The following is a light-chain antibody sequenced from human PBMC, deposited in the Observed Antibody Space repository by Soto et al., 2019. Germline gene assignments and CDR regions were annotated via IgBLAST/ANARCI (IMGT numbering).Light chain of an antibody. CDR1: QSFSSTY. J-gene: IGKJ2*01. CDR2: DAS. CDR3: QQYGGSPYT. V-gene: IGKV3-20*01. Sequence: EILLTQSPGSLAVXPXXXXXLXXRASQSFSSTYLAWYQQKPGQAPRLLIYDASSRATGIPDRFSGSGSGTDFTLTISRLEPEDFAVYYCQQYGGSPYTFGQGTKVDI.